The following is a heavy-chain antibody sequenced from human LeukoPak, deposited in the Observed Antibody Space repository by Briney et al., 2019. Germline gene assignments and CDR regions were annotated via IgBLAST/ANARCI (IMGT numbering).Heavy chain of an antibody. V-gene: IGHV5-10-1*01. CDR1: GYSFTSYW. CDR3: ARGYTAMVPYYYYGMDV. J-gene: IGHJ6*02. Sequence: GGSLKISCKGSGYSFTSYWISWVRQMPGKGLEWMGRIDPSDSYTNYSPSFQGHVTISADKSISTAYLQWSSLKASDTAMYYCARGYTAMVPYYYYGMDVWGQGTTVTVSS. CDR2: IDPSDSYT. D-gene: IGHD5-18*01.